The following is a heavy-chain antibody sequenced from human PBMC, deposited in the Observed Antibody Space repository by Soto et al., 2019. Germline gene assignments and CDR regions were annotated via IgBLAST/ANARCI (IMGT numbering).Heavy chain of an antibody. V-gene: IGHV4-30-4*01. CDR3: ARCASSCRLGF. J-gene: IGHJ4*02. CDR2: IYYSGST. Sequence: SETLSLTCTVSGGSISSGDYYWSWIRQPPGKGLEWIGYIYYSGSTYYNPSLMSRVTISVDTSKNQFSLKLSSVTAADTAVYYCARCASSCRLGFWGQGTRVTVSS. D-gene: IGHD2-15*01. CDR1: GGSISSGDYY.